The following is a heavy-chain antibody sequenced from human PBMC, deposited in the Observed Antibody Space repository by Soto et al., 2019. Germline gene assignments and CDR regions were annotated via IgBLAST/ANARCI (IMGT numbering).Heavy chain of an antibody. CDR2: IYYSGST. J-gene: IGHJ3*02. CDR3: ARRYCSGGSCPTWRAFDI. CDR1: GGSISSYY. Sequence: SETLSLTCTVSGGSISSYYWSWIRQPPGKGLEWIGYIYYSGSTNYSPSLKSRVTISVDTSKNQFSLKLSSVTAAGTAVYYCARRYCSGGSCPTWRAFDIWGQGTMVTVSS. D-gene: IGHD2-15*01. V-gene: IGHV4-59*01.